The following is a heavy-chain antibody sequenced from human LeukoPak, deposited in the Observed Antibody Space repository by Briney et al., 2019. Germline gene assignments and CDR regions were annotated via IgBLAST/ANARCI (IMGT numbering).Heavy chain of an antibody. CDR2: IIPIFGTA. D-gene: IGHD1-14*01. J-gene: IGHJ3*02. CDR3: ARVRAAGRTRDAFDI. CDR1: GGTFSSYA. Sequence: SVKVSCKASGGTFSSYAITWVRQASGQGLEWMGGIIPIFGTANYAQKFQGRVTITADKSTSTAYMDLSSLRSEDTAVYYCARVRAAGRTRDAFDIWGQGTMVTVSS. V-gene: IGHV1-69*06.